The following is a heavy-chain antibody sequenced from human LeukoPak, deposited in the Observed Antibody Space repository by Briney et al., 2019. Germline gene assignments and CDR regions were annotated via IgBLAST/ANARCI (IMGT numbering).Heavy chain of an antibody. J-gene: IGHJ4*02. V-gene: IGHV3-23*01. CDR2: IPGSGGNT. CDR3: AKWGDYDVLTGYYVSDY. CDR1: GFTFSNYA. D-gene: IGHD3-9*01. Sequence: PGGSLRLSCAASGFTFSNYAMSWVRQAPGKGLEGVSAIPGSGGNTYYADSVKGRFTISRDNSKNTVFLQMNSLRAEDTAVYYCAKWGDYDVLTGYYVSDYWGQGTLVTVSS.